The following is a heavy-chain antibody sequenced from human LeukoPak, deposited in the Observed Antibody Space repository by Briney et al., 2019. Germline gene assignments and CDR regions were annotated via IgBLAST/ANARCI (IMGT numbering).Heavy chain of an antibody. CDR1: GFTFSFYW. CDR2: IKQDGSEK. J-gene: IGHJ6*03. Sequence: QSGGSMRLSCGASGFTFSFYWMTWVRQAPGKGLEWVANIKQDGSEKYYLESVKGRFTISRDNARNSLYLQMNSLRVEDTAVYYCARDATTELGTVYMDVWGKGTTVTISS. D-gene: IGHD4-17*01. V-gene: IGHV3-7*01. CDR3: ARDATTELGTVYMDV.